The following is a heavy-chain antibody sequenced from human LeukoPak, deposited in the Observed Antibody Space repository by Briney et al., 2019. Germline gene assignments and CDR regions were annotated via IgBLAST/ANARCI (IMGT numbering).Heavy chain of an antibody. J-gene: IGHJ6*02. Sequence: GGSLRLSCAASGFTFSSYWMSWVRQAPGKGLEWVANIKQDGSEKYYVDSVKGRFTISRDNAKNSLYLLMNSLRAEDTAVYYCARDPIAAAVDVWGQGTTVTVSS. V-gene: IGHV3-7*01. CDR3: ARDPIAAAVDV. CDR2: IKQDGSEK. CDR1: GFTFSSYW. D-gene: IGHD6-13*01.